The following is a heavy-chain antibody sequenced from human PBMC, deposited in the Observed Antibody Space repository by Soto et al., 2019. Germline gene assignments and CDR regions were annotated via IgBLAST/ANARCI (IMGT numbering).Heavy chain of an antibody. J-gene: IGHJ4*02. CDR1: GYSFTSYW. Sequence: PGESLKISCKGSGYSFTSYWIGWVSQMPGKGLEWMGIIYPGDSDTRYSPSFQGQVTISADKSISTAYLQWSSLKASDTAMYYCARRLKAVDAHVGAYYFDYWGQGTLVTVS. CDR3: ARRLKAVDAHVGAYYFDY. V-gene: IGHV5-51*01. CDR2: IYPGDSDT. D-gene: IGHD6-19*01.